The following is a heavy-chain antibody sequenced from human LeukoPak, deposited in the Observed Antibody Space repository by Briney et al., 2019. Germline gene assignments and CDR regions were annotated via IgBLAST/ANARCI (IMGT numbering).Heavy chain of an antibody. CDR3: VRNLAVAGTCFDS. D-gene: IGHD6-19*01. CDR1: GFNFNNYW. CDR2: IKQDGSDR. J-gene: IGHJ4*02. V-gene: IGHV3-7*03. Sequence: GGSLRLSCAASGFNFNNYWMSWVRQAPGTGLEWVANIKQDGSDRNYVTSVRGRFTISRDNAESSLFLQMNSLRAEDTAVYYCVRNLAVAGTCFDSWGQGTLVTVSS.